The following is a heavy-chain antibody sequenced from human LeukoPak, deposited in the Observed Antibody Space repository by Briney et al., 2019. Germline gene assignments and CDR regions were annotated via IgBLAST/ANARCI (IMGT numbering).Heavy chain of an antibody. CDR2: VYSSGNT. CDR1: DVSISNSL. Sequence: PSETLSLTCTVSDVSISNSLWTWVRQPPGKGLEWIGYVYSSGNTNYNRSLKSRVTISMDTSKNQFSLTLTSVTAADTAVYYCTKEGRNQRWFDPWGQGTLVTVSS. J-gene: IGHJ5*02. V-gene: IGHV4-59*01. D-gene: IGHD6-25*01. CDR3: TKEGRNQRWFDP.